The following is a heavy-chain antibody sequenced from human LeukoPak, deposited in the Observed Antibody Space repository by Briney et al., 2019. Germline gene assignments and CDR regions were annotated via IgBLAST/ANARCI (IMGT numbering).Heavy chain of an antibody. CDR2: IYYSGST. D-gene: IGHD3-3*01. J-gene: IGHJ4*02. CDR1: GGSISSGDYY. CDR3: ARVRYYDFWSGYYPFDY. V-gene: IGHV4-30-4*08. Sequence: SETLSLTCTVSGGSISSGDYYWSWIRQPPGKGLKWIGYIYYSGSTYYNPSLKSRVTISVDTSKNQFSLKLSSVTAADTAVYYCARVRYYDFWSGYYPFDYWGQGTLVTVSS.